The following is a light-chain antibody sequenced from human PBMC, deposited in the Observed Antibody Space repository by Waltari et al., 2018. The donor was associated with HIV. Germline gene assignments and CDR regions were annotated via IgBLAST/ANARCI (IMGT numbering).Light chain of an antibody. Sequence: QSALTQPPSTSGTPGQTVTIPCPGSSSNIGDNSVSWYQQLPGTAPKLLIYRNSQRPSGVRDRFSGSKSGTSASLAINDLRSEDEAEYHCAAWDDSLSGWVFGGGTNLTVL. V-gene: IGLV1-47*01. CDR3: AAWDDSLSGWV. CDR2: RNS. J-gene: IGLJ3*02. CDR1: SSNIGDNS.